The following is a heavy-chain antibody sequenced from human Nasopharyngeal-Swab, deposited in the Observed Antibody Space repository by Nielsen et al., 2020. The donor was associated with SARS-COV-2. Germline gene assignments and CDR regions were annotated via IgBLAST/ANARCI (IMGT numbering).Heavy chain of an antibody. CDR1: GGSFSGYY. D-gene: IGHD6-6*01. CDR2: INHSGST. Sequence: SETLSLTCAVYGGSFSGYYWSWIRQPPGKGLEWVGEINHSGSTNYNPSLKSRVTISVDTPKNQFSLKLSSVTAADTAVYYCARGRGEYSSSSVFFDYWGQGTLVTVSS. V-gene: IGHV4-34*01. J-gene: IGHJ4*02. CDR3: ARGRGEYSSSSVFFDY.